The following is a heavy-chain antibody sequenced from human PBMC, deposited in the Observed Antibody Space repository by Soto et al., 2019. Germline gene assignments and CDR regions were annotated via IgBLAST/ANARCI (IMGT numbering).Heavy chain of an antibody. CDR3: ARDQITILGTPGYWFDP. Sequence: AASVKVSCKAPGYTFTSYGISWVRQAPGQGLEWMGWISAYNGNTNYAQKLQGRVTMTTDTSTSTAYMELRSLRSDDTAVYYCARDQITILGTPGYWFDPWGQGTLVTVSS. V-gene: IGHV1-18*01. J-gene: IGHJ5*02. CDR2: ISAYNGNT. CDR1: GYTFTSYG. D-gene: IGHD3-3*01.